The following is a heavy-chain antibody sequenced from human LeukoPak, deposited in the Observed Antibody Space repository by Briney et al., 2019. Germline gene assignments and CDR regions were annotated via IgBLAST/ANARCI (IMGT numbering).Heavy chain of an antibody. D-gene: IGHD3-22*01. CDR3: ARDGDSSGYSLFDY. CDR2: ISYDGSNK. CDR1: GFTFSSYA. Sequence: GRSLRLSCAASGFTFSSYAMHWVRQAPGKGLEWVAVISYDGSNKYYADSVKGRFTISRDNSKNTLYLQMNSPRAEDTAVYYCARDGDSSGYSLFDYWGQGTLVTVSS. J-gene: IGHJ4*02. V-gene: IGHV3-30-3*01.